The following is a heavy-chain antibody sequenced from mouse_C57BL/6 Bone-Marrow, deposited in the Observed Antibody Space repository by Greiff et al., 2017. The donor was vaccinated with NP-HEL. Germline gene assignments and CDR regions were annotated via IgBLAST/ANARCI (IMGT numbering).Heavy chain of an antibody. V-gene: IGHV3-1*01. CDR2: ISYSGST. CDR1: GYSITSGYD. CDR3: ARGKGSYWYFDV. J-gene: IGHJ1*03. Sequence: DVQLQESGPGMVKPSQSLSLTCTVTGYSITSGYDWHWIRHFPGNKLEWMGYISYSGSTNYNPSLKSRISITHDTSKNHFFLKLNSVTTEDTATYYCARGKGSYWYFDVWGTGTTVTVSS.